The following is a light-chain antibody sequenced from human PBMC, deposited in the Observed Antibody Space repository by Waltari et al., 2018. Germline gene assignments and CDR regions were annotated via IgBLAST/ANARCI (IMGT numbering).Light chain of an antibody. V-gene: IGKV3-11*01. Sequence: EIVLTQSPATLSLSPGERATLSCRASQSVSSSLGWYQQKPGQAPRLLIYDASNRATGIPARFSGSGSGTDFTLTISSLEPEDFASYYCQQRSAWPTVGGGTKVEIK. CDR2: DAS. CDR1: QSVSSS. J-gene: IGKJ4*01. CDR3: QQRSAWPT.